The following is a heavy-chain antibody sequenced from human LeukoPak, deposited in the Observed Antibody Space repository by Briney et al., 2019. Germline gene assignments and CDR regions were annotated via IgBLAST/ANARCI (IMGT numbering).Heavy chain of an antibody. CDR2: ISGSGGST. V-gene: IGHV3-23*01. CDR3: AEEGDIVGATHFHY. Sequence: PGGSLRLSCAASGFTFSSYGMSWVRQAPGKGLEWVSAISGSGGSTHYADSVKGRFTISRDNSENTLFLRMNSLRAEDTAVYFCAEEGDIVGATHFHYWGQGTLVTVSS. D-gene: IGHD1-26*01. CDR1: GFTFSSYG. J-gene: IGHJ4*02.